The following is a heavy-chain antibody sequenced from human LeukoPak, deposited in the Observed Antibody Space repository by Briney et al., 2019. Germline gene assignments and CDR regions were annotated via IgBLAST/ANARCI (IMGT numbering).Heavy chain of an antibody. CDR1: GFTFNNYA. J-gene: IGHJ4*02. D-gene: IGHD6-19*01. CDR2: ISGGGTTT. Sequence: GGSLRLSCAASGFTFNNYAMSWVRQAPGKGLEWVSAISGGGTTTYSADSVKGRFTISRDNSKNTLYLQMNSLRAEDTAVYYCARDGSLGDWLPDYWGQGTLVTVSS. CDR3: ARDGSLGDWLPDY. V-gene: IGHV3-23*01.